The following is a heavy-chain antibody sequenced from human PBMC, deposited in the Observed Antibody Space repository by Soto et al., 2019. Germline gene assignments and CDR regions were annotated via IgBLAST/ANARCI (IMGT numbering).Heavy chain of an antibody. Sequence: GGSLRLSCAASGFTSSSYCMSWVRQAPGKGLEWVANIKHNGSNKYYADSVKGRFTISRDNAENTLYLQMNSLRAEDTAVYYCGKDRGYSGYDNWFDSWGQGTLVTVSS. J-gene: IGHJ5*01. D-gene: IGHD5-12*01. V-gene: IGHV3-7*03. CDR2: IKHNGSNK. CDR1: GFTSSSYC. CDR3: GKDRGYSGYDNWFDS.